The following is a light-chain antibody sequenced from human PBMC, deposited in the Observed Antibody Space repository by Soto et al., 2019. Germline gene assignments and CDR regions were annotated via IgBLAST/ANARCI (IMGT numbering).Light chain of an antibody. J-gene: IGKJ1*01. CDR1: QTVTGNY. CDR3: QQYSASPRT. Sequence: EIVLTQSPGTLSLSPGDRATLSCTASQTVTGNYLAWYHQKPGQAPRLLIHSASSRATGIPDRFSASGSGTDFTLTISRLEPEDFAVYYCQQYSASPRTFGQGTRVEIK. CDR2: SAS. V-gene: IGKV3-20*01.